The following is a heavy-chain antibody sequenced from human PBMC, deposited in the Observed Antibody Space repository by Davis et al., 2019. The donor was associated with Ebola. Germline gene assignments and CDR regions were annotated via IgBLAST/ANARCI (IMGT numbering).Heavy chain of an antibody. Sequence: LSLTCTVSGGSISSYYWSWIRQPPGKGLEWIGYIYYSGSTNYNPSLKSRVTISVDTSKNQFSLKLSSVTAADTAVYYCASVGYCSSTSCRDYWGQGTLVTVSS. CDR2: IYYSGST. CDR3: ASVGYCSSTSCRDY. CDR1: GGSISSYY. V-gene: IGHV4-59*01. J-gene: IGHJ4*02. D-gene: IGHD2-2*01.